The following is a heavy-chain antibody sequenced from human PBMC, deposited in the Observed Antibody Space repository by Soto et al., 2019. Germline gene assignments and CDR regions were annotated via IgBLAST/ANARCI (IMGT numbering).Heavy chain of an antibody. V-gene: IGHV6-1*01. CDR1: GDSVSSNSAA. CDR2: TYYRSKWYN. CDR3: AMTAASGSDHFHFDY. J-gene: IGHJ4*02. D-gene: IGHD1-26*01. Sequence: SQTLSLTCAISGDSVSSNSAAWNWIRQSPSRGLEWLGRTYYRSKWYNDYAISVKSRITINPDTSKNQFSLHLNSVTPEDTAVYYCAMTAASGSDHFHFDYWGQGTLVTVSS.